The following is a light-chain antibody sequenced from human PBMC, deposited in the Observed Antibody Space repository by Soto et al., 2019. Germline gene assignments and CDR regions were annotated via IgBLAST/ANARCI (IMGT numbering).Light chain of an antibody. Sequence: DIQMTQTPSSLSASIGDRVTITCRASQSINSYLNWYQQKPGKAPKLLMYSTSSLQSGVPSRFSGSGFGTDFTLTISSLQPEDFATYYCQQSYTTLKTFGGGTKVEIK. J-gene: IGKJ4*01. V-gene: IGKV1-39*01. CDR2: STS. CDR1: QSINSY. CDR3: QQSYTTLKT.